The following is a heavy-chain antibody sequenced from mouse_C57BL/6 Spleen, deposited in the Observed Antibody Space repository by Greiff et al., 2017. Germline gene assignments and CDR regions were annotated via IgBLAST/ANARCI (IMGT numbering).Heavy chain of an antibody. CDR2: INPNNGGT. D-gene: IGHD3-2*02. CDR1: GYTFTDYN. CDR3: ARWGAAQVPFDY. V-gene: IGHV1-18*01. J-gene: IGHJ2*01. Sequence: EVQLQQSGPELVKPGASVKIPCKASGYTFTDYNMDWVKQSHGKSLEWIGDINPNNGGTIYNQKFKGKATLTVYKSSSTAYMELRSLTSEDTAVYYCARWGAAQVPFDYWGQGTTLTVSS.